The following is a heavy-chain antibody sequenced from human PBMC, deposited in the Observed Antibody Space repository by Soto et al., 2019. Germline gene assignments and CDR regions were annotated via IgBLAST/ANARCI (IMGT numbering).Heavy chain of an antibody. V-gene: IGHV3-9*01. CDR2: ISWNSGRI. CDR1: GFTFDDYA. CDR3: ARGLGGYDPGRLDS. J-gene: IGHJ4*02. D-gene: IGHD5-12*01. Sequence: EVHLVESGGGLVPPGRSLTLSCAASGFTFDDYAMHWVQQRPGKGLEAVSGISWNSGRIEYADSVKGRFTISRDNAKNSLYLQMNSLRAEDTAFYYCARGLGGYDPGRLDSWGQGTLVTVSS.